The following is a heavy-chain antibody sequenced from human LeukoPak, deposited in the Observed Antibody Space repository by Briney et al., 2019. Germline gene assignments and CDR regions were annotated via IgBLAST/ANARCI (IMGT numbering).Heavy chain of an antibody. CDR3: ARVSGILLAAVDY. J-gene: IGHJ4*02. CDR2: ISAYNGNT. V-gene: IGHV1-18*01. D-gene: IGHD6-13*01. Sequence: ASVKVSCKASGYTFTSYGISWVRQAPGQGLEWLGWISAYNGNTNYAQKLQGRVTMTTDTSTSTAYTELRSLRSDDTAVYYCARVSGILLAAVDYWGQGTLVTVSS. CDR1: GYTFTSYG.